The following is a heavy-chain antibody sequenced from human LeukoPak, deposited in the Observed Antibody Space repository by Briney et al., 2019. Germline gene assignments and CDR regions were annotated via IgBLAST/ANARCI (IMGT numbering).Heavy chain of an antibody. CDR2: ISGSGGST. CDR3: AKPYYYGSGSYFNFDY. J-gene: IGHJ4*02. V-gene: IGHV3-23*01. CDR1: GFTFSGYA. D-gene: IGHD3-10*01. Sequence: GGSLRLSCAASGFTFSGYAMSWVRQAPGKGLEWVSGISGSGGSTYYADSVKGRFTISRDNSKNTLYLQMNSLRAEDTAVYYCAKPYYYGSGSYFNFDYWGQGTLVTVSS.